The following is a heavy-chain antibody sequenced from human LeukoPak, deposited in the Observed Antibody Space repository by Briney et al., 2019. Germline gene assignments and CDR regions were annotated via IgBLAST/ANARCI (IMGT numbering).Heavy chain of an antibody. V-gene: IGHV1-2*02. J-gene: IGHJ6*02. CDR3: ARKQLLWFGELSSGMDV. CDR1: GYTFTGYY. CDR2: INPNSGGT. D-gene: IGHD3-10*01. Sequence: ASVKVSCKASGYTFTGYYMHWVRQAPGQGLEWMGWINPNSGGTNYAQKFQGRVTMTRDTSINTAYMELSRLRSDDTAVYYCARKQLLWFGELSSGMDVWGQGTTVTVSS.